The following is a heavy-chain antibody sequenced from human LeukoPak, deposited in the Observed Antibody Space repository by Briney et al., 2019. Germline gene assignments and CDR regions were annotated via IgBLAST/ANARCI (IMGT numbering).Heavy chain of an antibody. D-gene: IGHD6-13*01. Sequence: SETLSLTCAVYGGSFSGYYWSWIRHPPGKGLEWIGEINHSGSTNYNPSLKSRVTISVDTSKNQFSLKLSSVTAADTAVYYCARDSSSSSYDYWGQGTLVTVSS. J-gene: IGHJ4*02. CDR2: INHSGST. V-gene: IGHV4-34*01. CDR3: ARDSSSSSYDY. CDR1: GGSFSGYY.